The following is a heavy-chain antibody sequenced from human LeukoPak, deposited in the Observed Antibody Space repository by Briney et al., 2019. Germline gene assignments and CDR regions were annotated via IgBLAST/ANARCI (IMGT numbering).Heavy chain of an antibody. D-gene: IGHD3-22*01. CDR2: ISAYNGNT. J-gene: IGHJ4*02. CDR3: AREAFDYYDSSGYYGV. V-gene: IGHV1-18*01. CDR1: GYTFTSYG. Sequence: GASVKVSCKASGYTFTSYGISRVRQAPGQGLEWMGWISAYNGNTNYAQKLQGRVTMTTDTSTSTAYMELRSLRSDDTAVYYCAREAFDYYDSSGYYGVWGQGTLVTVSS.